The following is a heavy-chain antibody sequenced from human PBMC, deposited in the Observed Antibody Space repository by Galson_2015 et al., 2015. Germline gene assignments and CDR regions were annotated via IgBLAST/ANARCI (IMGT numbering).Heavy chain of an antibody. CDR1: GGSISSSSYY. Sequence: SETLSLTCTVSGGSISSSSYYWGWIRQPPGKGLEWIGSIYYSGSTYYSPSLKSRVTISVDTSKNQFSLKLSSVTAADTAVYYCASRPDPDYGDYNYFDYWGQGTLVTVSS. D-gene: IGHD4-17*01. CDR3: ASRPDPDYGDYNYFDY. J-gene: IGHJ4*02. V-gene: IGHV4-39*01. CDR2: IYYSGST.